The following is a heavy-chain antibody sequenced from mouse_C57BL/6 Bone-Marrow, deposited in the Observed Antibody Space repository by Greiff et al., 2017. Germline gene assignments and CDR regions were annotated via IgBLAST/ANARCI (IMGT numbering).Heavy chain of an antibody. CDR1: GYTFTDYN. V-gene: IGHV1-18*01. CDR2: INPNNGGT. CDR3: ARWGAITTVVATWYFDV. J-gene: IGHJ1*03. D-gene: IGHD1-1*01. Sequence: VQLQQSGPELVKPGASVKIPCKASGYTFTDYNMDWVKQSHGKSLEWIGDINPNNGGTIYNQKFKGKATLTVDKSSSTAYMELRRLTSEDTAVYYCARWGAITTVVATWYFDVWGTGTTVTVSS.